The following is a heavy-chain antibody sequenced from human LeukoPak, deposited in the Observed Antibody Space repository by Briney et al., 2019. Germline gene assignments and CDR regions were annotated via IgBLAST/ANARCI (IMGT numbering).Heavy chain of an antibody. CDR3: AILYSSSWNNFDY. CDR1: GYTFTSFD. V-gene: IGHV1-8*01. Sequence: GSVKVSCKASGYTFTSFDIHWGRQATGQGLEWMGWMNPNSGNTGYAQKFQGRVTMTRNTSISTAYMELSSLRSEDTAVYYCAILYSSSWNNFDYWGQGTLVTVSS. J-gene: IGHJ4*02. D-gene: IGHD6-13*01. CDR2: MNPNSGNT.